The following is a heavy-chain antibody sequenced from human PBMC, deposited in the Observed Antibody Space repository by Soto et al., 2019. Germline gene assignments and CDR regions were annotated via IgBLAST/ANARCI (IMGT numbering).Heavy chain of an antibody. Sequence: EVQLLESGGGLVQPGGSLRLSCAASGFTFSSYAMSWVRQAPGKGLEWVSAISGSGGSTYYADSVKGRFTISRDNSKNTLYLQMNSLRAEDTAVYYCAKEAEQTFGGVIVTRYYFDYWGQGTLVTVSS. J-gene: IGHJ4*02. D-gene: IGHD3-16*02. CDR2: ISGSGGST. CDR3: AKEAEQTFGGVIVTRYYFDY. CDR1: GFTFSSYA. V-gene: IGHV3-23*01.